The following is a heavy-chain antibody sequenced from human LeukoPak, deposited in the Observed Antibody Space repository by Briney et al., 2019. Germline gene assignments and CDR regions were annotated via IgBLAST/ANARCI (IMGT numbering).Heavy chain of an antibody. Sequence: GGSLRLSCAASDFSFTTYAMSWVRQAPGKGLEWVSSITGGDPTTYYADSVKGRFTISRDNSKNTLYLQMNSLRAEDTAVYYCAKVRKQWLVQGFDYWGQGTLVTVSS. D-gene: IGHD6-19*01. CDR3: AKVRKQWLVQGFDY. V-gene: IGHV3-23*01. J-gene: IGHJ4*02. CDR1: DFSFTTYA. CDR2: ITGGDPTT.